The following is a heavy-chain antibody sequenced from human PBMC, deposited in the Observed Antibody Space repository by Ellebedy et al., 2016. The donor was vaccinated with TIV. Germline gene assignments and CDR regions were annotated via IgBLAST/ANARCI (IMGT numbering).Heavy chain of an antibody. J-gene: IGHJ4*02. D-gene: IGHD1-1*01. V-gene: IGHV3-48*04. CDR3: ARGRYNWNDAGYFDS. Sequence: GGSLRLXCGASGFTFSSYSMNWLRQAPGKGLEWVSYIASSSSTIYYADSVKGRFTISRDNARSSLYLQLNSLEAEDTAVYYCARGRYNWNDAGYFDSWGQGTLVTVSS. CDR1: GFTFSSYS. CDR2: IASSSSTI.